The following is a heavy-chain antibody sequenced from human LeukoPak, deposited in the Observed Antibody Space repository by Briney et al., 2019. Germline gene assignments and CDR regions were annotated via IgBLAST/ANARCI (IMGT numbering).Heavy chain of an antibody. J-gene: IGHJ6*03. CDR1: GYSISSGYY. CDR3: ARYYYYMDV. V-gene: IGHV4-38-2*02. CDR2: IYHSGST. Sequence: SETLSLTCTVSGYSISSGYYWGWIRQPPGKGLEWIGSIYHSGSTYYNPSLKRRVTISVDTSKNQFSLKLSSVTAADTAVYYCARYYYYMDVWGKGTTVTISS.